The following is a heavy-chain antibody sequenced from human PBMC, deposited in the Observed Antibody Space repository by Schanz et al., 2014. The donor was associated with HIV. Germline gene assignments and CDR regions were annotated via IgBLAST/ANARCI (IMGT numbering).Heavy chain of an antibody. D-gene: IGHD2-2*01. CDR3: AKSRFQLHWFDS. CDR2: INPNEGDT. J-gene: IGHJ5*01. Sequence: QVQLVQSGAEMKKPGSSVKVSCKASGYTFTDYFVHWVRQAPGQGLEWMGWINPNEGDTKFAQKLRGRVTMTRDTSISTAYMELTRLRYDDTAVYYCAKSRFQLHWFDSWGQGTLVTVSS. CDR1: GYTFTDYF. V-gene: IGHV1-2*02.